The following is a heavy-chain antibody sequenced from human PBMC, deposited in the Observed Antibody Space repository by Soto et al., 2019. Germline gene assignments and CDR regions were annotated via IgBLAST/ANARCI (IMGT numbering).Heavy chain of an antibody. V-gene: IGHV3-23*01. CDR2: ILVGGSP. J-gene: IGHJ3*02. D-gene: IGHD1-26*01. CDR1: GFICSSYD. CDR3: ANAPATSGGAFEI. Sequence: GGSLRLSCAVSGFICSSYDMSWVRQTPGKGLERVSTILVGGSPHYEDSVKGRFTISTDTSKNTVYLQMNRLTAGDIAVYYCANAPATSGGAFEIYGQGAMVTVSS.